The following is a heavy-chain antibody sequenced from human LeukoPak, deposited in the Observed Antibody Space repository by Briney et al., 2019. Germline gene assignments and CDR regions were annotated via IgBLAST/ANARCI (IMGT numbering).Heavy chain of an antibody. J-gene: IGHJ4*02. Sequence: ASVKVSFTASGYTFTSYYMHWVRQAPGQGLEWMGIINPSGGSTSYAQKFQGRVTMTRDTSTSTVYMELSSLRSEDTAVYYCARGTGSVVTAAPTDYWGQGTLVTVSS. CDR1: GYTFTSYY. V-gene: IGHV1-46*01. D-gene: IGHD2-21*02. CDR3: ARGTGSVVTAAPTDY. CDR2: INPSGGST.